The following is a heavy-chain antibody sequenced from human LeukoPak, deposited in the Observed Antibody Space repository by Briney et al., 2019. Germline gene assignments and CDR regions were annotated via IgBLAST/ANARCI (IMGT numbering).Heavy chain of an antibody. V-gene: IGHV1-2*02. CDR3: ARPRYDSSGYYLEIFDY. Sequence: GASVKVSRKASGYTFTGYYMHWVRQAPGQGLEWMGWINPNSGGTNYAQKFQGRVTMTRDTSISTAYMELSRLRSDDTAVYYCARPRYDSSGYYLEIFDYWGQGTLVTVSS. D-gene: IGHD3-22*01. CDR1: GYTFTGYY. J-gene: IGHJ4*02. CDR2: INPNSGGT.